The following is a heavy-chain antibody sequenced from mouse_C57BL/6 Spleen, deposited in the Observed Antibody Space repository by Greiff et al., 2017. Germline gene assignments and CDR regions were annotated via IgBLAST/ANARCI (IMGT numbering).Heavy chain of an antibody. CDR1: GFTFSSYG. J-gene: IGHJ2*01. CDR3: ARSDVAYDFDY. D-gene: IGHD6-5*01. CDR2: ISSGGSYT. Sequence: VQLKESGGDLVKPGGSLKLSCAASGFTFSSYGMSWVRQTPDKRLEWVATISSGGSYTYYPDSVKGRFTISRDNAKNTLYLQMSSLKSEDTAMYYCARSDVAYDFDYWGQGTTLTVSS. V-gene: IGHV5-6*01.